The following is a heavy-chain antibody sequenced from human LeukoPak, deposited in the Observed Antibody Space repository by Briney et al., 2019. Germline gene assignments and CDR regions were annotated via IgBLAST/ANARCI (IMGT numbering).Heavy chain of an antibody. CDR1: GFTFSSYA. Sequence: PGGSLRLSCAASGFTFSSYAMHWVRQAPGKGLEWVAVISYDGSNKYYADSVKGRFTISRDNAKNSLYLQMNGLRAEDTAVYYCAELGITMIGGVWGKGTTVTIPS. CDR3: AELGITMIGGV. CDR2: ISYDGSNK. V-gene: IGHV3-30*04. J-gene: IGHJ6*04. D-gene: IGHD3-10*02.